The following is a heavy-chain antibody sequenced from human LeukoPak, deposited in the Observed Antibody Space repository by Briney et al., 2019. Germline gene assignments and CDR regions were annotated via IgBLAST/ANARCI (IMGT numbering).Heavy chain of an antibody. CDR3: AVDSSGYWAFDY. CDR1: GFTFSNYW. Sequence: GGSLRLSCAASGFTFSNYWMHWVRQAPGKGLVWVSGINSDGSSTSYADSVEGRFTISRDNAKNTLYLQMDSLRAEDTAVYYCAVDSSGYWAFDYWGQGTLVTVSS. V-gene: IGHV3-74*01. D-gene: IGHD3-22*01. CDR2: INSDGSST. J-gene: IGHJ4*02.